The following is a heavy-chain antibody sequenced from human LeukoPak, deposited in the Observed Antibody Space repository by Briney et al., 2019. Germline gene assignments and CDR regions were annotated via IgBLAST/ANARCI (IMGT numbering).Heavy chain of an antibody. Sequence: PGGSLRLSCAASGFTFSSYAMHLVRQAPGKGLEWVAVISYDGSNKYYADSVKGRFTISRDNSKNTLYLQMNSLRAEDTAVYYCARGDYYDSSGSYLFDYWGQGTLVTVSS. D-gene: IGHD3-22*01. CDR2: ISYDGSNK. CDR1: GFTFSSYA. V-gene: IGHV3-30*01. J-gene: IGHJ4*02. CDR3: ARGDYYDSSGSYLFDY.